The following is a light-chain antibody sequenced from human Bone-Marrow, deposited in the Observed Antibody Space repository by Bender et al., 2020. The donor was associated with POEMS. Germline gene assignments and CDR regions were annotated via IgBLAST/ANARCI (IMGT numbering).Light chain of an antibody. CDR1: SSDVGSYDL. CDR3: CSYAGSSTYV. Sequence: QSALTQPASVSGSPGQSITISCTATSSDVGSYDLVSWYQQHPGKAPKLMIYEVTKRPSGVPDRFSGSKSGNTASLTISGLQSEDEADYYCCSYAGSSTYVFGGGTKVTVL. V-gene: IGLV2-23*02. CDR2: EVT. J-gene: IGLJ1*01.